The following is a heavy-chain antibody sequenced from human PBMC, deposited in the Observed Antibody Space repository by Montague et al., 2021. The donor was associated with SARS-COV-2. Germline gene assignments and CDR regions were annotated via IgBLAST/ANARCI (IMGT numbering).Heavy chain of an antibody. D-gene: IGHD2-8*02. CDR2: IYYSGST. V-gene: IGHV4-39*07. CDR3: ARSDLSVIVLVVYATRGGDFDL. CDR1: GGSISSSSYY. J-gene: IGHJ2*01. Sequence: SETLSLTCTVSGGSISSSSYYWGWIRQPPGKGLEWIGSIYYSGSTYYNPSLKSRVTISVDTSKNQFSLKLSSVTAADTAVYYCARSDLSVIVLVVYATRGGDFDLWGRGTLVTVSS.